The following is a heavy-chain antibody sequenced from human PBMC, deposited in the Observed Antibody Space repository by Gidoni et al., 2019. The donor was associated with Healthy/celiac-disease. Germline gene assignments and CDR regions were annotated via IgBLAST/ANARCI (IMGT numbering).Heavy chain of an antibody. V-gene: IGHV3-33*01. J-gene: IGHJ4*02. CDR3: ASGGCSSTSCYELDYFDY. CDR2: IWYDGSNK. D-gene: IGHD2-2*01. CDR1: GFTFSSYG. Sequence: VQLVESGGGVVQPGRSLRLSCAASGFTFSSYGMHWVRQAPGKGLEWVAVIWYDGSNKYYADSVKGRFTISRDNSKNTLYLQMNSLRAEDTAVYYCASGGCSSTSCYELDYFDYWGQGTLVTVSS.